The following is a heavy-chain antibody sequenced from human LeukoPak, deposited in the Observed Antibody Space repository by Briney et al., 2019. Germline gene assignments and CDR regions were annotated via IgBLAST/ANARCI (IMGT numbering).Heavy chain of an antibody. CDR2: INAGNGNT. D-gene: IGHD4-17*01. Sequence: ASVKVSCKASGFTFTSYAMHWVRQAPGQRLEWMGWINAGNGNTKYSQKFQGRVTITRDTSASTAYMELSSLRSEDTAVYYCARGAYYGDYEHNFDYWGQGTLVTVSS. J-gene: IGHJ4*02. CDR3: ARGAYYGDYEHNFDY. V-gene: IGHV1-3*01. CDR1: GFTFTSYA.